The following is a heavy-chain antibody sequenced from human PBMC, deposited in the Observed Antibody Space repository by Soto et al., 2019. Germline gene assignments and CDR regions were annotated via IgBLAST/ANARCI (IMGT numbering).Heavy chain of an antibody. CDR1: GYTFTGYY. D-gene: IGHD1-1*01. J-gene: IGHJ3*02. V-gene: IGHV1-2*04. CDR3: ARDSAQLGVATDDFDI. CDR2: INPNSGGT. Sequence: ASVKVSCKASGYTFTGYYMHWVRQAPGQGLEWMGWINPNSGGTNYAQKFQGWVTMTRDTSISTAYMELSRLRSDDTAVYYCARDSAQLGVATDDFDIWGQGTMVTVSS.